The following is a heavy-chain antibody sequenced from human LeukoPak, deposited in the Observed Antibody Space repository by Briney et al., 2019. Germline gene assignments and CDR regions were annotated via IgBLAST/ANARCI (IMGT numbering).Heavy chain of an antibody. CDR2: IIPIFGTA. CDR3: ARDRRVNDYGDYGEDYYYYYMDV. CDR1: GGTFSSSA. D-gene: IGHD4-17*01. J-gene: IGHJ6*03. V-gene: IGHV1-69*13. Sequence: ASVKVSCKASGGTFSSSAISWVRQAPGQGLEWVGGIIPIFGTANYAQKFQGRVTITADESTRTAYKGLSSLRSEDTAVYYCARDRRVNDYGDYGEDYYYYYMDVWGKGTTVTVSS.